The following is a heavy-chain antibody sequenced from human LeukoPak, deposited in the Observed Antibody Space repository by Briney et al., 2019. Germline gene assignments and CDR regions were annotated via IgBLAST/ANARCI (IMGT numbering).Heavy chain of an antibody. CDR1: GFTFSSYW. V-gene: IGHV3-74*01. CDR2: INSDGSST. D-gene: IGHD6-19*01. Sequence: GGSLRLSCAASGFTFSSYWMHWVRQAPGKGLVWVSGINSDGSSTSYADSVKGRFTISRDNAKNTLYLQMNSLRAEDTAVYYCARTPAGWYIDYWGQGTLVTVSS. CDR3: ARTPAGWYIDY. J-gene: IGHJ4*02.